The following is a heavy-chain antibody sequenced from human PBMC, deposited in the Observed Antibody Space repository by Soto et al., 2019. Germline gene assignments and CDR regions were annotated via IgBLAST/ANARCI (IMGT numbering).Heavy chain of an antibody. Sequence: PSETLSLTCTVSGGSISSYYWSWIRQPPGKGLEWIGYIYYSGSTNYNPSLKSRVTISVDTSKNQFSLKLSSVTAADTAVYYCARDRIPYYYGSGSSYWGQGTLVTVSS. J-gene: IGHJ4*02. CDR3: ARDRIPYYYGSGSSY. D-gene: IGHD3-10*01. V-gene: IGHV4-59*01. CDR1: GGSISSYY. CDR2: IYYSGST.